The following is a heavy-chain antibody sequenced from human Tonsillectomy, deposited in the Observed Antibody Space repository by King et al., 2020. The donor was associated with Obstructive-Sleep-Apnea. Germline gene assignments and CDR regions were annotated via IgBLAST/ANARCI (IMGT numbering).Heavy chain of an antibody. CDR2: IDHSGST. CDR1: GGSFSGYY. CDR3: ARAPYGSGSYYNIRWAYFDY. V-gene: IGHV4-34*01. J-gene: IGHJ4*02. Sequence: VQLQQWGAGLLKPSEILSLTCAVYGGSFSGYYWSWIRQSPGKGLEWIGEIDHSGSTIYNPSLRSRVTISVDTSKNQFSLKLSSVTAADTAMYYCARAPYGSGSYYNIRWAYFDYWGQGTLVTVSS. D-gene: IGHD3-10*01.